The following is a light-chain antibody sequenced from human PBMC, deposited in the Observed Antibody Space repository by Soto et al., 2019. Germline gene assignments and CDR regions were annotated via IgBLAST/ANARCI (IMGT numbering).Light chain of an antibody. V-gene: IGLV2-14*01. J-gene: IGLJ1*01. Sequence: QSARTQPASVFGSPGQSITITCTGTSSDVGSYNYVSWYQQHSGKAPKLMIFEVSNRPSGVSNRFSGSKSGNTASLTISGLQAEYESDYYCSSYTSSSSYVFGTGTKVTVL. CDR3: SSYTSSSSYV. CDR2: EVS. CDR1: SSDVGSYNY.